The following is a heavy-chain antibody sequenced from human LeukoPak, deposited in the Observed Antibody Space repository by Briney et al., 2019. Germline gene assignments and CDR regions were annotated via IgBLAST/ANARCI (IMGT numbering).Heavy chain of an antibody. CDR3: AKDPEGWLRWIFDY. Sequence: GGSLRLSCAASGFTFSSYAMSWVRQAPGKGLEWVSAISGSGGSTYYADSVKGRFIISRDNSKNTLYLQMNSLRAEDTAVYYCAKDPEGWLRWIFDYWGQGTLVTVSS. V-gene: IGHV3-23*01. CDR2: ISGSGGST. D-gene: IGHD5-12*01. CDR1: GFTFSSYA. J-gene: IGHJ4*02.